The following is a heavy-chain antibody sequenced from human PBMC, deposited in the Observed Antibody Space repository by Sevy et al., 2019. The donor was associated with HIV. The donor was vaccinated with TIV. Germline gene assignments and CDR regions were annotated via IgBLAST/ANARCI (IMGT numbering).Heavy chain of an antibody. J-gene: IGHJ6*03. V-gene: IGHV3-7*03. CDR1: GFTFSSYW. CDR3: ARNPLDCSSTSCYGVYYYYYYMDV. CDR2: IKQDGSEK. D-gene: IGHD2-2*01. Sequence: GGSLGLSCAASGFTFSSYWMSWVRQAPGKGLEWVANIKQDGSEKYYVDSVKGRFTISRDNAKNSLYLQMNSLRAEDTAVYYCARNPLDCSSTSCYGVYYYYYYMDVWGKGTTVTVSS.